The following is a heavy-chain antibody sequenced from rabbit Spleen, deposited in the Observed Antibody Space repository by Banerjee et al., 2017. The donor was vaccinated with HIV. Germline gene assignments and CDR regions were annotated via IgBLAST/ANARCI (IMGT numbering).Heavy chain of an antibody. V-gene: IGHV1S47*01. CDR1: GFDFSNYG. D-gene: IGHD6-1*01. CDR3: TRDDGSYDYIDGYFNL. Sequence: QEQLVESGGGLVQPGGSLKLSCKASGFDFSNYGVSWVRQAPGKGLEWIAYIYPDYGSTDYASWVNGRFTISLDNAQNTVFLQMTSLTAADTATYFCTRDDGSYDYIDGYFNLWGQGTLVTVS. J-gene: IGHJ4*01. CDR2: IYPDYGST.